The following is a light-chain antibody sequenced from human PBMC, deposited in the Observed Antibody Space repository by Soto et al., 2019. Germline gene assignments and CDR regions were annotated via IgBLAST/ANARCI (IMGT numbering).Light chain of an antibody. CDR3: QQYGSSLT. J-gene: IGKJ4*01. CDR2: DAS. V-gene: IGKV3-20*01. CDR1: QSVSNK. Sequence: EIVMTQSPATLSVSPGERATLSCRASQSVSNKLAWYQQKPGQAPRLLIFDASSRATGIPDRFSGSGSGTDFTLTISRLDPEDFAVYYCQQYGSSLTFGGGTKVDI.